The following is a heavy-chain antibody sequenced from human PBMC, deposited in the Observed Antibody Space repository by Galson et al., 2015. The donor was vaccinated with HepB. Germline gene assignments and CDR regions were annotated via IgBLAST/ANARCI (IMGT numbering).Heavy chain of an antibody. CDR3: ARARTLWFGGMDV. D-gene: IGHD3-10*01. Sequence: SLRLSCAASGFTFSSYAMHWVRQAPGKGLEWVAVISYDGSNKYYADSVKGRFTISRDNSKNTLYLQMNSLRAEDTAVYYCARARTLWFGGMDVWGQGTTVTVSS. J-gene: IGHJ6*02. V-gene: IGHV3-30*04. CDR1: GFTFSSYA. CDR2: ISYDGSNK.